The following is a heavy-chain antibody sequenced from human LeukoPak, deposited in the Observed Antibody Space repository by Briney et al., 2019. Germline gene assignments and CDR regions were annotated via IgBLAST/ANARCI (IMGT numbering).Heavy chain of an antibody. CDR1: GFTFSSYA. CDR3: AKDFKGAKYYYDSSGYYYFDY. CDR2: ISGSGGST. V-gene: IGHV3-23*01. D-gene: IGHD3-22*01. J-gene: IGHJ4*02. Sequence: GGSLRLSCAASGFTFSSYATSWVRQAPGKGLEWVSAISGSGGSTYYADSVKGRFTISRDNSKNTLYLQMNSLRAEDTAVYYCAKDFKGAKYYYDSSGYYYFDYWGQGTLVTVSS.